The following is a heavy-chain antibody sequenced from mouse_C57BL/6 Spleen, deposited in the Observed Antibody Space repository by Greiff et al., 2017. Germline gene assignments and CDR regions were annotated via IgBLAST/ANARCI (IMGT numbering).Heavy chain of an antibody. CDR3: ARRWLRRGDLYFDV. J-gene: IGHJ1*03. V-gene: IGHV1-61*01. Sequence: QVQLKQPGAELVRPGSSVKLSCKASGYTFTSYWMDWVKQRPGQGLEWIGNIYPSDSETHYNQKFKDKATLTVDKSSSTAYMQLSSLTSEDSAVYYCARRWLRRGDLYFDVWGTGTTVTVSS. D-gene: IGHD2-2*01. CDR1: GYTFTSYW. CDR2: IYPSDSET.